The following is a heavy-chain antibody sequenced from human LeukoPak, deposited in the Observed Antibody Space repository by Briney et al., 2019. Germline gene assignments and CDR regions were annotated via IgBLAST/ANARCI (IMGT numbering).Heavy chain of an antibody. V-gene: IGHV3-30-3*01. CDR1: GFTFSSYA. CDR3: ARGAREYCSGGSCSAGYCYYGMDV. J-gene: IGHJ6*02. CDR2: ISYDGSNK. Sequence: GGSLRLSCAASGFTFSSYAMHWVRQAPGKGLEWVAVISYDGSNKYYADSVKGRFTISRDNSKNTLYLQMNSLRAEDTAVYYCARGAREYCSGGSCSAGYCYYGMDVWGQGTTVTVSS. D-gene: IGHD2-15*01.